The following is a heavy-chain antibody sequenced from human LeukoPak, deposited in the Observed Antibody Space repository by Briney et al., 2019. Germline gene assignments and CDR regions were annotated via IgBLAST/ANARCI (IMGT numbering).Heavy chain of an antibody. CDR2: INPSGGST. Sequence: GASVKVSCKASGHTFTSYYMHWVRQAPGQGLEWMGIINPSGGSTSYAQKFQGRVTMTRDTSTSTVYMELSSLRSEDTAVYYCAFMVRGVASFDYWGQGTLVTVSS. J-gene: IGHJ4*02. V-gene: IGHV1-46*01. CDR1: GHTFTSYY. CDR3: AFMVRGVASFDY. D-gene: IGHD3-10*01.